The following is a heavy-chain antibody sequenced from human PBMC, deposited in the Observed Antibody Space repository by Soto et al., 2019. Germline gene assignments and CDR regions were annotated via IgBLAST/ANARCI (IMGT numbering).Heavy chain of an antibody. CDR2: ISYDGSTK. J-gene: IGHJ6*02. CDR3: ARSTSSTLNYYYGMDV. V-gene: IGHV3-30*03. D-gene: IGHD6-6*01. Sequence: GGSLRLSCAASGFTFGSFGMHWVRQAPGKGLEWVAVISYDGSTKFYTDSVKGRLTIARDNSKNILYLQVNSLTIEDTAVFYCARSTSSTLNYYYGMDVWGQGTTVTVSS. CDR1: GFTFGSFG.